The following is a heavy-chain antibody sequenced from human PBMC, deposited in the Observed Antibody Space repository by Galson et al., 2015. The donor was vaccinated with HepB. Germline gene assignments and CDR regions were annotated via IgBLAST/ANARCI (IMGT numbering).Heavy chain of an antibody. Sequence: SLRLSCAASGFTFSSYWMSWVRQAPGKGLEWVANIKQDGSEKYYVDSVKGRFTISRDNAKNSLYLQMNSLRAEDTAVYYCAREGYSSSWPIDFDYWGQGTLVTVSS. V-gene: IGHV3-7*03. CDR2: IKQDGSEK. J-gene: IGHJ4*02. CDR1: GFTFSSYW. CDR3: AREGYSSSWPIDFDY. D-gene: IGHD6-13*01.